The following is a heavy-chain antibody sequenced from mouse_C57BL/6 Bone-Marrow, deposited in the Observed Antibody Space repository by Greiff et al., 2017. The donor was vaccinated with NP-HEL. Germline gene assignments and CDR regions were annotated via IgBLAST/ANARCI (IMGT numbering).Heavy chain of an antibody. D-gene: IGHD1-1*01. CDR3: ARLGSSYWYFDV. J-gene: IGHJ1*03. V-gene: IGHV5-17*01. CDR1: GFTFSDYG. CDR2: ISRGSSTI. Sequence: EVQVVESGGGLVKPGGSLKLSCAASGFTFSDYGMHWVRQAPEKGLEWVAYISRGSSTIYYADTVKGRFTISRDNAKNTLFLQMTSLRSEDTAMYYCARLGSSYWYFDVWGTGTTVTVSS.